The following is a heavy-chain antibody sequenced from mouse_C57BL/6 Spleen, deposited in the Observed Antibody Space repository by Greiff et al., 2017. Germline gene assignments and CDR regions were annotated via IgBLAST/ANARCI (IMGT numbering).Heavy chain of an antibody. J-gene: IGHJ4*01. CDR3: ARYYYDYDGYYAMDY. CDR2: IYPRSGNT. CDR1: GYTFTSYG. Sequence: VQLKESGAELARPGASVKLSCKASGYTFTSYGISWVKQRTGQGLEWIGEIYPRSGNTYYNEKFKGKATLTADKSSSTAYMELRSLTSEDSAVYFCARYYYDYDGYYAMDYWGQGTSVTVSS. V-gene: IGHV1-81*01. D-gene: IGHD2-4*01.